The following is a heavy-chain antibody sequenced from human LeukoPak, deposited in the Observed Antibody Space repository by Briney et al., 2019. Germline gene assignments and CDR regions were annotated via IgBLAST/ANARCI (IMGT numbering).Heavy chain of an antibody. CDR3: ASSGYSYGYYFDY. CDR1: GGSFSGYY. CDR2: INHSGST. V-gene: IGHV4-34*01. D-gene: IGHD5-18*01. Sequence: SETLSLTCAVYGGSFSGYYWSWIRQPPGKGLEWIGEINHSGSTNYNPSLKSRVTISVDTSKNQFSLKLSSVTAADTAVYYCASSGYSYGYYFDYWGQGTLVTVSS. J-gene: IGHJ4*02.